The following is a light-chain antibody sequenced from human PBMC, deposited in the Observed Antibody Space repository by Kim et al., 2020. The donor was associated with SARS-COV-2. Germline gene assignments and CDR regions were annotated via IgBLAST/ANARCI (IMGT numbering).Light chain of an antibody. V-gene: IGKV1-27*01. CDR1: QDIRNH. CDR2: AAS. CDR3: QKYDSVPWT. Sequence: AAVGDRVAITCRAGQDIRNHLAWYQQRPGKVPKLLIYAASALHSGVPTRMGGSGSGTDFTLTITSLQPEDVATYYCQKYDSVPWTFGPGTKVDIK. J-gene: IGKJ1*01.